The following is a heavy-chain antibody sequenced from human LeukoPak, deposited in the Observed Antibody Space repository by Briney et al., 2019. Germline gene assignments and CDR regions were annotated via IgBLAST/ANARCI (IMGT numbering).Heavy chain of an antibody. CDR1: GFTFSSYS. CDR3: TRPKFTFGGDDAFDI. CDR2: ISSSSSTI. D-gene: IGHD3-16*01. Sequence: GGSLRLSCAASGFTFSSYSMNWVRQAPGKGLEWVSYISSSSSTIYYADSVKGRFTISRDNAKNSLYLQMNSLKTEDTAVYYCTRPKFTFGGDDAFDIWGQGTMVTVSS. V-gene: IGHV3-48*01. J-gene: IGHJ3*02.